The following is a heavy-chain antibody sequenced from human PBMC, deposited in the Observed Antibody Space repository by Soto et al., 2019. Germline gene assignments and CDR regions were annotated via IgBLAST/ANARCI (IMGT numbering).Heavy chain of an antibody. V-gene: IGHV3-21*01. CDR2: ISSSSDYI. J-gene: IGHJ4*02. D-gene: IGHD1-20*01. CDR3: ARNFEGYNWNPLDY. Sequence: KGLEWVSSISSSSDYIYYADSVKGRFTVSRDNAKNSLFLQINSLRAEDTAVYYCARNFEGYNWNPLDYWGEPTLVTVSS.